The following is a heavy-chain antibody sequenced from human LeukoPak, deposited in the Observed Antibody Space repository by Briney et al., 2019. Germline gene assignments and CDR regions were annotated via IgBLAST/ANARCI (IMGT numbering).Heavy chain of an antibody. CDR3: ARYGSGTYYSSVSDY. V-gene: IGHV4-39*01. J-gene: IGHJ4*02. D-gene: IGHD3-10*01. Sequence: SETLSLPCTVSGGSFSSTSFYWGWIGQPPGKGLEWIGSIYYSGTTYYSPSLKSRVTISVDTSKNQFSLKLSSVTAADTAVYYCARYGSGTYYSSVSDYWGQGTLVTVSS. CDR2: IYYSGTT. CDR1: GGSFSSTSFY.